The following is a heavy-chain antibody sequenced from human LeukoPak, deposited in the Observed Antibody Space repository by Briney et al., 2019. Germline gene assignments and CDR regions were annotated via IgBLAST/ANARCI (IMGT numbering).Heavy chain of an antibody. CDR2: IYSGGST. CDR3: ARSPPGVGATGYGAFDI. CDR1: GFTVSSNY. J-gene: IGHJ3*02. Sequence: GGSLRLSCAASGFTVSSNYMSWVRQAPGKGLEWVSVIYSGGSTYYADSVKGRFTISRDNSKNTLYLQMNSLRPEDTAVYYCARSPPGVGATGYGAFDIWGQGTMVTVSS. V-gene: IGHV3-66*01. D-gene: IGHD1-26*01.